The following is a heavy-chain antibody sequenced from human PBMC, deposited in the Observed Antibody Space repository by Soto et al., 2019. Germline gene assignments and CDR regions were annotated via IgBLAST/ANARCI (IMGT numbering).Heavy chain of an antibody. CDR3: ARPRPYCGGDCPDS. CDR2: INSDGSST. Sequence: EVQLVESGGGLVQPGGSLRLSCAAPGFTFSSYWMHWVRQAPGKGLVWVSRINSDGSSTSYADSVKGRFTISRDNAKNTLYLQMNSLRAEDTAVYYCARPRPYCGGDCPDSWGQGTLVTVSS. V-gene: IGHV3-74*01. CDR1: GFTFSSYW. J-gene: IGHJ4*02. D-gene: IGHD2-21*02.